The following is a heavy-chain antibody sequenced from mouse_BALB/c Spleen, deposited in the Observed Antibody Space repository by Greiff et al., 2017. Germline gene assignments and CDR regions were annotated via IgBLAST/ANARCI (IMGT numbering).Heavy chain of an antibody. Sequence: DVHLVESGGGLVKPGGSLKLSCAASGFTFSDYYMYWVRQTPEKRLEWVATISDGGSYTYYPDSVKGRFTISRDNAKNNLYLQMSSLKSEDTAMYYCAREGGNWDSAYWGQGTLVTVSA. D-gene: IGHD4-1*01. CDR2: ISDGGSYT. CDR3: AREGGNWDSAY. J-gene: IGHJ3*01. CDR1: GFTFSDYY. V-gene: IGHV5-4*02.